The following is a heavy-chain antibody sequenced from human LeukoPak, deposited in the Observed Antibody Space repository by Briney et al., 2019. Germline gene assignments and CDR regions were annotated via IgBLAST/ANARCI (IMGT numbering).Heavy chain of an antibody. V-gene: IGHV4-59*08. CDR3: ARQTAKKWDLPGSFDS. CDR2: MFGNGGT. Sequence: SETLSLTCSVSGGSMSSDYWSWIRQTPGKGLEWIGRMFGNGGTNYSPSFQRRATMSVDTSTRRLSLRLNSVTAADTAVYYCARQTAKKWDLPGSFDSRGQGILVTVSS. D-gene: IGHD1-26*01. J-gene: IGHJ4*02. CDR1: GGSMSSDY.